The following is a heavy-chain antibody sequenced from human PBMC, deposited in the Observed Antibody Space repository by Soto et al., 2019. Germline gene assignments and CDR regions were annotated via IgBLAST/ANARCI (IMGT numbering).Heavy chain of an antibody. J-gene: IGHJ4*02. CDR3: AHKGPEDWPLDY. V-gene: IGHV2-5*02. CDR1: GFSLSTSGVG. CDR2: IYWDGDK. Sequence: QITLKESGPTLVKPTQTLTLTCTISGFSLSTSGVGVGWIRQPPGKALDWLALIYWDGDKRYSPSLKSRLTITKDTSKNQVVLTMTNMDPMDTGTYYCAHKGPEDWPLDYWGQGTLVTVSS. D-gene: IGHD3-9*01.